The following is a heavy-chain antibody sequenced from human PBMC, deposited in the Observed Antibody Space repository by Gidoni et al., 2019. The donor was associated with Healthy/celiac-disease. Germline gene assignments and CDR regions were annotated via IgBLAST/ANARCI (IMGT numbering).Heavy chain of an antibody. Sequence: QVQLVESGGGVVQPGRSLRLSCAASGFTFSSYAMHWVRQAPGKGLEWVAVISYDGSNKYYADSVKGRFTISRDNSKNTLYLQMNSLRAEDTAVYYCARLGSAPDGYIPDDYWGQGTLVTVSS. D-gene: IGHD3-10*01. J-gene: IGHJ4*02. CDR1: GFTFSSYA. CDR3: ARLGSAPDGYIPDDY. V-gene: IGHV3-30-3*01. CDR2: ISYDGSNK.